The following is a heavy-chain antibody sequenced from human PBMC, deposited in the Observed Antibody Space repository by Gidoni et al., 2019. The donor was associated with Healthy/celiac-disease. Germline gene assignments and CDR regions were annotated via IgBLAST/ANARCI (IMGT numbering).Heavy chain of an antibody. V-gene: IGHV3-23*01. J-gene: IGHJ4*02. Sequence: EVQLLESGGGLVQPGAFTFSSYAMSWVRQAPGKGLEWVSAISGSGGSTYYADSVKGRFTISRDNSKNTLYLQMNSLRAEDTAVYYCAKGGSSSWLPLDYWGQGTLVTVSS. CDR2: ISGSGGST. CDR3: AKGGSSSWLPLDY. D-gene: IGHD6-13*01. CDR1: FTFSSYA.